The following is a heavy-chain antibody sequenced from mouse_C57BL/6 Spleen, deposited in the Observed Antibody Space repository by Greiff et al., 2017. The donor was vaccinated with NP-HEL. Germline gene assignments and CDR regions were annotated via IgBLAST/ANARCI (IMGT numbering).Heavy chain of an antibody. CDR3: ARRGWDV. CDR1: GYTFTSYW. Sequence: QVQLQQPGAELVRPGSSVKLSCKASGYTFTSYWMHWVKQRPIQGLEWIGNIDPSDSETHYNQKFKDKATLTVDKSSSTAYMQLTSLTSVDSAVYCVARRGWDVWGQGALVTVSA. D-gene: IGHD4-1*01. CDR2: IDPSDSET. J-gene: IGHJ3*02. V-gene: IGHV1-52*01.